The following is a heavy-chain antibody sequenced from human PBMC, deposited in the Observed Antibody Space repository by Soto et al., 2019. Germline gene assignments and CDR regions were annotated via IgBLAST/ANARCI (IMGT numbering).Heavy chain of an antibody. D-gene: IGHD3-10*01. CDR1: GYTFTGYY. Sequence: ASVKVFCKAAGYTFTGYYMHWVRQAPGQGLEWMGCINPNNGDTYYAQKFQGRVTMTRDTSISTAYMELSRLRSDDTAVYHCARSSGSYSYYGMDVWGQGTTVTVSS. J-gene: IGHJ6*02. V-gene: IGHV1-2*02. CDR3: ARSSGSYSYYGMDV. CDR2: INPNNGDT.